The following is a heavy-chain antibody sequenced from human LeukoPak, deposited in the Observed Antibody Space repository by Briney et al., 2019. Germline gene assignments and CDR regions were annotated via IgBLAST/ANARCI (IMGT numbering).Heavy chain of an antibody. CDR3: ARSPTARYYDFWSGYYPSTPHFDY. D-gene: IGHD3-3*01. CDR2: MNPNGGNT. V-gene: IGHV1-8*01. Sequence: ASVKVSCKASGYTFTSYDINWVRQATGQGLEWMGWMNPNGGNTGYAQKFQGRATMTRNTSISTAYMELSSLRSEDTAVYYCARSPTARYYDFWSGYYPSTPHFDYWGQGTLVTVSS. J-gene: IGHJ4*02. CDR1: GYTFTSYD.